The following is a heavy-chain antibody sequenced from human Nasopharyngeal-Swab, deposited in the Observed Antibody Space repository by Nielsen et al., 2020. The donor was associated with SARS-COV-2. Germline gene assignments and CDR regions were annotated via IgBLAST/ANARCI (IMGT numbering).Heavy chain of an antibody. V-gene: IGHV3-23*01. J-gene: IGHJ4*02. CDR2: ISGSGGST. CDR3: AKDLTSIAVAGPIIDY. D-gene: IGHD6-19*01. Sequence: WIRQPPGKGLEWVSAISGSGGSTYYADSVKGRFTISRDNSKNTPYLQMNSLRAEDTAVYYCAKDLTSIAVAGPIIDYWGQGTLVTVSS.